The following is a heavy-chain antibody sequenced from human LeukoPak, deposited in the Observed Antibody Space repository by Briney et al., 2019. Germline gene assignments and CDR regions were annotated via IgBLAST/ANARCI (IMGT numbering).Heavy chain of an antibody. Sequence: ASVNVSCKASGYTFTSYAMNWVRQAPGQGLEWMGWINTNTGNPTYAQGFTGRFVFSLDTSVSTAYLQISSQKAEDTAVYYCARGDSSGWYYFDYWGQGTLVTVSS. V-gene: IGHV7-4-1*02. CDR3: ARGDSSGWYYFDY. CDR1: GYTFTSYA. D-gene: IGHD6-19*01. CDR2: INTNTGNP. J-gene: IGHJ4*02.